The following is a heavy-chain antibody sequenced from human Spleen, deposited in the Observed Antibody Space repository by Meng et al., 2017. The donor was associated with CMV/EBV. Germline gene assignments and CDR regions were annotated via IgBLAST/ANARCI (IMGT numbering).Heavy chain of an antibody. V-gene: IGHV1-46*01. Sequence: QAQLVLSVAEVKKPGASVKVSCKASGYTFTSYYMHWVRQAPGQGLEWMGIINPSGGSTSYAQKFQGRVTMTRDTSTSTVYMELSSLRSEDTAVYYCARDQGRAVAGTGYFQHWGQGTLVTVSS. D-gene: IGHD6-19*01. J-gene: IGHJ1*01. CDR2: INPSGGST. CDR1: GYTFTSYY. CDR3: ARDQGRAVAGTGYFQH.